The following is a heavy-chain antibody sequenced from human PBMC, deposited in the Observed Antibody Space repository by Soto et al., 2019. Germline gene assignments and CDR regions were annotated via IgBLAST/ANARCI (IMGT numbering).Heavy chain of an antibody. D-gene: IGHD3-22*01. V-gene: IGHV4-31*03. J-gene: IGHJ3*02. CDR2: IYYSGST. CDR3: ARDRDYYDSSGSSPVLRGVAFDI. Sequence: SETLSLTCTVSGGSISSSSYYWSWIRQHPGKGLEWIGYIYYSGSTYYNPSLKSRVTISVDTSKNQFSLKLSSVTAADTAVYYCARDRDYYDSSGSSPVLRGVAFDIWGQGTMVTVSS. CDR1: GGSISSSSYY.